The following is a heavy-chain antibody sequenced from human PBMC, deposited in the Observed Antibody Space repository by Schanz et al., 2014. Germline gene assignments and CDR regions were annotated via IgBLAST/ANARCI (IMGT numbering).Heavy chain of an antibody. Sequence: QVRLVQSGAEAREPGASMKVSCKASGRTFIVYHVLHWVRQAPGQGLEWVGWINPNSGDTNHAQKFQGRVTMTTDTSIRTAYMEVSRLRSDDTAVYYCASPRFQYYGMDLWGQGTTVTVSS. CDR1: GRTFIVYH. CDR3: ASPRFQYYGMDL. J-gene: IGHJ6*02. V-gene: IGHV1-2*02. D-gene: IGHD2-21*01. CDR2: INPNSGDT.